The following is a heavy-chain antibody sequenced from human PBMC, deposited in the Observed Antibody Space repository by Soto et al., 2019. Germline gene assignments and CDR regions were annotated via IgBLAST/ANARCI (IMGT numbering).Heavy chain of an antibody. CDR1: GFTFDDYF. V-gene: IGHV3-23*01. J-gene: IGHJ6*02. CDR3: AKDLHWYGMDV. CDR2: INKDGGVT. Sequence: EVQLLESGGGLVQPGESLRLSCAASGFTFDDYFMNWVRQAPGKGPEWVSGINKDGGVTRNAESVRGRFTISRDNSRKTLYLQMNSLRAEDTALYYCAKDLHWYGMDVWGQGTTVIVSS. D-gene: IGHD1-20*01.